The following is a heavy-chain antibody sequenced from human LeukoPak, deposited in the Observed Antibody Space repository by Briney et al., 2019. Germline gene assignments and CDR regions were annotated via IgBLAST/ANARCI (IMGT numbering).Heavy chain of an antibody. V-gene: IGHV3-66*01. D-gene: IGHD2-2*01. CDR2: FEPGGRT. Sequence: PGGSLRLSCAASGFTVSSSYMSWARQAPGKGVEWVSVFEPGGRTYYADSVRGRFTISRDNSKNTLYLQMNSLRVEDTALYYCARGGYDMDVWGQGTTVTVSS. J-gene: IGHJ6*02. CDR3: ARGGYDMDV. CDR1: GFTVSSSY.